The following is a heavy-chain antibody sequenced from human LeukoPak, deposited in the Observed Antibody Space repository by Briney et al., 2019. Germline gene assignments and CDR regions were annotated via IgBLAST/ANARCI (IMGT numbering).Heavy chain of an antibody. CDR3: ARDGHYDILTGYFQD. D-gene: IGHD3-9*01. CDR1: GFTFRSYW. CDR2: ITNSGTTI. Sequence: GGSLRLSCAASGFTFRSYWMSWVRQAPGKGLEWVSYITNSGTTIYYADSVKGRFTISRDNAKNSLYLQMNSLRAEDTAVYYCARDGHYDILTGYFQDWGQGTLVTVSS. V-gene: IGHV3-48*04. J-gene: IGHJ1*01.